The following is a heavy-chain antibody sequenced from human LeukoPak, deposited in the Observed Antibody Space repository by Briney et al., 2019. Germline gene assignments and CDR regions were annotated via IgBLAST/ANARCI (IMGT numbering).Heavy chain of an antibody. D-gene: IGHD4/OR15-4a*01. V-gene: IGHV4-39*02. CDR2: IDSSGTS. Sequence: PSETLSLTCTVSGGSISSTNSYWGWIRQPPEKGLEWIGNIDSSGTSHYSPVLKSRVTISLDTSKSHFSLRLTSVTAADTAVYYCERLIDYGGFYFYYYMDVWGKGTSVTVSS. CDR3: ERLIDYGGFYFYYYMDV. CDR1: GGSISSTNSY. J-gene: IGHJ6*03.